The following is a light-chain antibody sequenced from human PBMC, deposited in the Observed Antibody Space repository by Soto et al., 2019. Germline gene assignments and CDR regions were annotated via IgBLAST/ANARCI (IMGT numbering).Light chain of an antibody. CDR3: QQSYSTPRT. J-gene: IGKJ4*02. CDR2: AES. V-gene: IGKV1-39*01. CDR1: QSISSY. Sequence: DLQMIKSPSSLSASVGPRVTITCRECQSISSYLNWYKQKPGNAPKLLIYAESSLQLGFPTRFRGSRSRTDFTLTISSLQPEELATYYCQQSYSTPRTFGGVTKVDIK.